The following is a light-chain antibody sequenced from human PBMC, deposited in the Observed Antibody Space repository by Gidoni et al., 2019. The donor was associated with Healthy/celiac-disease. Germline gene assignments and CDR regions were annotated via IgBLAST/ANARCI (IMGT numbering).Light chain of an antibody. CDR3: QQYYSTPLT. CDR2: WAS. Sequence: DIVMTQSPDSLAVSLGERATINCKSSQSVLYSSNNKNYLAWYQQKPGQPPKLLIYWASTRVPGVPDRFSGSGSGTDFTPTISSLQAEDVAVYYCQQYYSTPLTFGGGTKVEIK. J-gene: IGKJ4*01. CDR1: QSVLYSSNNKNY. V-gene: IGKV4-1*01.